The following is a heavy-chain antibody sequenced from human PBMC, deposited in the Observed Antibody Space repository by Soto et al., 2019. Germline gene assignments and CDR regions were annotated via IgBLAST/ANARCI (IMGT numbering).Heavy chain of an antibody. Sequence: GPTLVNPTETLTLTCTVSGFSLNIPRMGVSWIRQPPGKALEWLAHIFSNDEKSYNTSLKSRLTISKDTSKSQVVLTMTDMDPVDTATYYCARMASYDFWSGLILYYYYYMGVWGKGTTVTVS. D-gene: IGHD3-3*01. CDR3: ARMASYDFWSGLILYYYYYMGV. J-gene: IGHJ6*03. V-gene: IGHV2-26*01. CDR2: IFSNDEK. CDR1: GFSLNIPRMG.